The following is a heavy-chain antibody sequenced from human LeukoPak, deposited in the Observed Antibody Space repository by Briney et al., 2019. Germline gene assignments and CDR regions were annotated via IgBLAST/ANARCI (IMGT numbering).Heavy chain of an antibody. CDR2: INPNSGGT. CDR1: GYTFTGYY. V-gene: IGHV1-2*02. Sequence: GASVKVSCKASGYTFTGYYMHWVRQAPGQGLEWMGWINPNSGGTNYAQKFQGRVTMTRNTSISTAYMELSSLRSEDTAVYYCARVGPHYYYYMDVWGKGTTVTVSS. J-gene: IGHJ6*03. CDR3: ARVGPHYYYYMDV.